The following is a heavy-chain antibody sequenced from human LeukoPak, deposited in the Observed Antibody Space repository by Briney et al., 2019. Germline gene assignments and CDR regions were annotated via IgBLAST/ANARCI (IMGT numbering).Heavy chain of an antibody. V-gene: IGHV1-58*02. CDR2: IVVGSGDT. CDR3: AAEITIFGVGYNWFDP. CDR1: GFTFTSSA. Sequence: TSVKVSYKASGFTFTSSAMQWVRQARGQRLEWIGWIVVGSGDTNYAQKFQERVTITRDVSTSTAYMKLSSLRSEDTAVYYCAAEITIFGVGYNWFDPWGQGTLVTVSS. D-gene: IGHD3-3*01. J-gene: IGHJ5*02.